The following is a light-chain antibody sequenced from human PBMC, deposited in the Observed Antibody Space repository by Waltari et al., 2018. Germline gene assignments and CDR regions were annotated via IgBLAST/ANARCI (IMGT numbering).Light chain of an antibody. CDR3: QQYNNGLYT. CDR2: DAS. J-gene: IGKJ2*01. CDR1: QSASTN. V-gene: IGKV3-15*01. Sequence: ERVMTQSPATLSVSPGETATLSCRASQSASTNLAWYQQKAGQAPRLLIYDASIRATGVPARVSGSGAGTEFTLTITGLQSEDFAVYYCQQYNNGLYTFGQGTKLEIK.